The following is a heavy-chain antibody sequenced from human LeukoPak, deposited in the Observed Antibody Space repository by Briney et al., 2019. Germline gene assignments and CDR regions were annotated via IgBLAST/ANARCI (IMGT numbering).Heavy chain of an antibody. CDR3: ARDIYTSGSLGY. CDR1: GYSFTSYY. Sequence: ASVKVSCKASGYSFTSYYIHWVRQAPGQGLEWMEIINPSGGSTSYAPKFQARVTMTRDTSTSTVYMELSSLRSEDTAVYYCARDIYTSGSLGYWGQGTLVTVSS. CDR2: INPSGGST. J-gene: IGHJ4*02. D-gene: IGHD3-10*01. V-gene: IGHV1-46*01.